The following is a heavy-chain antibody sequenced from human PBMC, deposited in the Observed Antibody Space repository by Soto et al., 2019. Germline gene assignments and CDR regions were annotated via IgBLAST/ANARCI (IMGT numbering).Heavy chain of an antibody. J-gene: IGHJ2*01. Sequence: EMQLLESGGDLAQPGGSLRISCAASGFTFSANGMNWVRQAPGKGLEWVSGIIGSGTRSYYADSVKGRFTISRDNSKNTVDLQMNSLRGEDTGVYYCAKGRVVAGYWYFDAWGRGTVVSVSS. D-gene: IGHD6-19*01. V-gene: IGHV3-23*01. CDR1: GFTFSANG. CDR2: IIGSGTRS. CDR3: AKGRVVAGYWYFDA.